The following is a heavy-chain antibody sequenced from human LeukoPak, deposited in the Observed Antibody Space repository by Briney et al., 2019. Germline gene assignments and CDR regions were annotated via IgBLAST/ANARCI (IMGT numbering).Heavy chain of an antibody. D-gene: IGHD6-19*01. J-gene: IGHJ4*02. V-gene: IGHV3-74*01. CDR3: AREGSGWYRGFDY. CDR1: GFTFSSYW. CDR2: INSDGSST. Sequence: PGGSLRLSCAASGFTFSSYWMHWVRQAPGKGLVWVSRINSDGSSTNYADSVKGRFTISRDNAKNTLYLQMNSLRAEDTAVYYCAREGSGWYRGFDYWGQGTLVTVSS.